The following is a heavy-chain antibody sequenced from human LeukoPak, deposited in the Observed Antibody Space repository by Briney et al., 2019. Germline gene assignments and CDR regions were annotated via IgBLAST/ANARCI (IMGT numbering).Heavy chain of an antibody. Sequence: GGSLRLSCAASGFTFSSYAMHWVRQAPGKGLEWVAVISYDGSNKYYADSVKGRFTISRDNSKDTLYLQMNSLRAEDTAVYYCAKEASHIVLIRALYFDWTATDNWFDPWGQGTLVTVSS. CDR2: ISYDGSNK. V-gene: IGHV3-30*04. J-gene: IGHJ5*02. CDR3: AKEASHIVLIRALYFDWTATDNWFDP. CDR1: GFTFSSYA. D-gene: IGHD3-9*01.